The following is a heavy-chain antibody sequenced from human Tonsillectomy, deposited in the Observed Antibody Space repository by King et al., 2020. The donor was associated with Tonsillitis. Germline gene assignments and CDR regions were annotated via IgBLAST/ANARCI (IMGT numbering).Heavy chain of an antibody. CDR3: AREKGMKYSSRAFDY. D-gene: IGHD6-6*01. Sequence: VQLVESGGGLVQPGGSLRLSCAASGFTFSSYWMHWVRQAPGKGLVWVSRINSDGSSTSYADSVKGRFTISRDNAKNTLYLQMNSLRAEDTAVYYCAREKGMKYSSRAFDYWGQGTLVTVSS. J-gene: IGHJ4*02. CDR1: GFTFSSYW. V-gene: IGHV3-74*01. CDR2: INSDGSST.